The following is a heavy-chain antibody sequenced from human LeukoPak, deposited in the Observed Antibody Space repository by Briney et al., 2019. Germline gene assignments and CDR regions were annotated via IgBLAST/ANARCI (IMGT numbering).Heavy chain of an antibody. V-gene: IGHV4-59*01. D-gene: IGHD5-18*01. CDR1: GGSFSGYY. CDR2: IYYSGST. J-gene: IGHJ6*03. CDR3: ARTEESGYSYRYFGYYYYMDV. Sequence: SETLSLTCAVYGGSFSGYYWSWIRQPPGKGLEWIGYIYYSGSTHYNPSLKSRVTISVDTSKNQFSLKLSSVTAADTAVYYCARTEESGYSYRYFGYYYYMDVWGKGTTVTVSS.